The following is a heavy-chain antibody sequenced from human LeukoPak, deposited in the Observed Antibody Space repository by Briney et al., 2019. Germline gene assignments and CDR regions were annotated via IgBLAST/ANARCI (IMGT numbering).Heavy chain of an antibody. Sequence: GGSLRLSCAASGFTFSSYSMNWVRQAPGKGLEWVSSISSSSSYIYYADSVKGRFTISRDNAKNSLYLQMNSLRAEDTAVYYCARDKAIVVVPAAMYYYYGVDVWGKGTTVTVSS. CDR3: ARDKAIVVVPAAMYYYYGVDV. J-gene: IGHJ6*04. V-gene: IGHV3-21*01. CDR2: ISSSSSYI. D-gene: IGHD2-2*01. CDR1: GFTFSSYS.